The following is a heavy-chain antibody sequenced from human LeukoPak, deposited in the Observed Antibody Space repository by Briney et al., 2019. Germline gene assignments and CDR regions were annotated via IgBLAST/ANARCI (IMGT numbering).Heavy chain of an antibody. CDR2: IYYSGSS. D-gene: IGHD6-13*01. CDR1: GGSISSYY. Sequence: SETLSLTCTVSGGSISSYYWSWIRQPPGKGLEWIGYIYYSGSSNYNPSLKSRVTISVDTSKNQFSLKLCSVTAADTAVYYCARAGAAAALGRFDNWGQGILVTVSS. V-gene: IGHV4-59*01. J-gene: IGHJ4*02. CDR3: ARAGAAAALGRFDN.